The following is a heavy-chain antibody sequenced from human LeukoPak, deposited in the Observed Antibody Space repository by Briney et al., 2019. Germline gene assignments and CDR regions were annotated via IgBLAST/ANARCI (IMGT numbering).Heavy chain of an antibody. V-gene: IGHV3-49*04. CDR1: GFTFSSYS. D-gene: IGHD5-24*01. CDR2: IRSKTYDGTT. Sequence: GGSLRLSCAASGFTFSSYSMNWVRQAPGKGLEWVGFIRSKTYDGTTEYAASVKGRFTISRDDSKRIAYLQMNSLKTDDTAVYYCTRVWLQYFDYWGQGTLITVSS. J-gene: IGHJ4*02. CDR3: TRVWLQYFDY.